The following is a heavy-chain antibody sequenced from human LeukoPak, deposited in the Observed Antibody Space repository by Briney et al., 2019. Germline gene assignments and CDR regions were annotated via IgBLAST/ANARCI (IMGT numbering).Heavy chain of an antibody. CDR2: IYYSGST. Sequence: SETLSLTCAVYGGSFSGYYWSWIRQPPGKGLEWIGSIYYSGSTYYNPSLKSRVTISVDTSKNQFSLKLSSVTAADTAVYYCARGDSNWGQGTLVTVSS. D-gene: IGHD5-18*01. J-gene: IGHJ4*02. CDR1: GGSFSGYY. CDR3: ARGDSN. V-gene: IGHV4-34*01.